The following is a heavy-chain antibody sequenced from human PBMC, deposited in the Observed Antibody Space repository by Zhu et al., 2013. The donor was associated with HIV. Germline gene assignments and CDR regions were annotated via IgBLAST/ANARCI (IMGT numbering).Heavy chain of an antibody. D-gene: IGHD2-2*01. CDR2: MNPKSGNT. J-gene: IGHJ1*01. V-gene: IGHV1-8*02. Sequence: QVQLVQSGAEVKKPGASVKVSCKASGHTFTSYDINWVRQVSGQGLEWMAWMNPKSGNTGYAQNFQGRVTMTRDTSISTAYMELSRLRSDDTAVYYCARGNQLLEYFQHWGQGTLVTVSS. CDR1: GHTFTSYD. CDR3: ARGNQLLEYFQH.